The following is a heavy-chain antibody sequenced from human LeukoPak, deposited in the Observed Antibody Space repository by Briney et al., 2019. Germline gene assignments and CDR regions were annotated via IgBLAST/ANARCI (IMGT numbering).Heavy chain of an antibody. CDR1: GGSISSYS. CDR3: ARLSSISFND. Sequence: SETLSLTCTVSGGSISSYSWSWIRQPPGKGLEYIGCIYTSGNTNYNPSLKSRVTISADTSKNQFSPKLSSVTAADTAVYYCARLSSISFNDWGQGTLVTVSS. CDR2: IYTSGNT. V-gene: IGHV4-4*09. D-gene: IGHD6-6*01. J-gene: IGHJ4*02.